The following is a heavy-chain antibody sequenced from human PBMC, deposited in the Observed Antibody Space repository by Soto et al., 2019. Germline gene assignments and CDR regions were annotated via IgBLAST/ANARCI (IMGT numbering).Heavy chain of an antibody. D-gene: IGHD2-2*02. CDR2: IYYNGNT. J-gene: IGHJ5*02. CDR1: GGSISSYY. CDR3: ARGVRCSTSDCYNSWFDP. V-gene: IGHV4-59*01. Sequence: QVRLQESGPGLVRPSETLSLTCTVSGGSISSYYWSWIRQPPGKGLEWIGYIYYNGNTNYNPSLKSRVTISADTSKNQFSLKLSSVTAADTAVYFCARGVRCSTSDCYNSWFDPWGQGTLVTVSS.